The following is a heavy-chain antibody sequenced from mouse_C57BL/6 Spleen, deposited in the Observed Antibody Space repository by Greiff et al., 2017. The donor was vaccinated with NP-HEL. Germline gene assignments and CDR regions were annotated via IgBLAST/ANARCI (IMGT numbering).Heavy chain of an antibody. V-gene: IGHV1-81*01. D-gene: IGHD1-1*01. CDR3: ASLITTVVARYFDV. Sequence: QVQLKQSGAELARPGASVKLSCKASGYTFTSYGISWVKQRTGQGLEWIGEIYPRSGNTYYNEKFKGKATLTADKSSSTAYMELRSLTSEDSAVYFCASLITTVVARYFDVWGTGTTVTVSS. CDR2: IYPRSGNT. CDR1: GYTFTSYG. J-gene: IGHJ1*03.